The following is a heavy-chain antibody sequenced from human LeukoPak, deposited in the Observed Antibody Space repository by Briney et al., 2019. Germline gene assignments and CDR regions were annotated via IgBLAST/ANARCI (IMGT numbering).Heavy chain of an antibody. J-gene: IGHJ5*02. CDR3: ARLYCSSTSCYFDP. CDR1: GGSISSGGYY. CDR2: IYYSGST. V-gene: IGHV4-31*03. D-gene: IGHD2-2*01. Sequence: SETLSLTCTVSGGSISSGGYYWSWNRQHPGQGLEWIGYIYYSGSTYYNPSLKSRVTISVDTSKNQFSLKLSSVTAADTAVYYCARLYCSSTSCYFDPWGQGTLVTVSS.